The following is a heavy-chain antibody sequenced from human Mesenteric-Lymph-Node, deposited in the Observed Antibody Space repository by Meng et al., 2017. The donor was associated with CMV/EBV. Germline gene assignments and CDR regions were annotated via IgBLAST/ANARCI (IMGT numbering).Heavy chain of an antibody. Sequence: GESLKISCAASGFTFSNYGMHWVRQAPGKGLEGVAFIRYDGNNKDYVDSVKGRFTISRDNSKHTLYLQMNSLRPEDTAVYYCARYYQDIVVIPDAHDAFDVWGQGTMVTVSS. CDR2: IRYDGNNK. CDR3: ARYYQDIVVIPDAHDAFDV. D-gene: IGHD2-2*01. V-gene: IGHV3-30*02. CDR1: GFTFSNYG. J-gene: IGHJ3*01.